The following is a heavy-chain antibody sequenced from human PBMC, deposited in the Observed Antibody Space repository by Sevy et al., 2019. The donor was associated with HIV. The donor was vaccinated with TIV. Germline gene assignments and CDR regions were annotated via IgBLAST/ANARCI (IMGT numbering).Heavy chain of an antibody. CDR3: ATGLSSGWYNAFDI. J-gene: IGHJ3*02. CDR2: FDPEDGET. Sequence: ASVKVSCKVSGYTLTELSMHWVRQAPGKGLEWMGGFDPEDGETIYAQKFQGRVTMTEDTSTDTAYMELSSLRSEDMAVYYCATGLSSGWYNAFDIWGQGTMVTVSS. V-gene: IGHV1-24*01. CDR1: GYTLTELS. D-gene: IGHD6-19*01.